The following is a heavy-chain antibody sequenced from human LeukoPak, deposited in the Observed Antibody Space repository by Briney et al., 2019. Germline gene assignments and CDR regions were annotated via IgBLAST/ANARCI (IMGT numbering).Heavy chain of an antibody. V-gene: IGHV3-23*01. CDR1: GFTFSSHA. Sequence: GGSLRLSCAASGFTFSSHAMSWVRQAPGKGLEWVSAISGSGGSTYYADSVKGRFTISRDNSKNTLYLQMNSLRAEDTAVYYCAKSPYSGSYRPNSDYWGQGTLVTVSS. CDR3: AKSPYSGSYRPNSDY. CDR2: ISGSGGST. J-gene: IGHJ4*02. D-gene: IGHD1-26*01.